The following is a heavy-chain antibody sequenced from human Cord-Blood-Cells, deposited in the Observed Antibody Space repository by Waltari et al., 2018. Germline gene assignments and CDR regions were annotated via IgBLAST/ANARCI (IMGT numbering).Heavy chain of an antibody. D-gene: IGHD3-9*01. CDR1: GGSISSYY. J-gene: IGHJ2*01. CDR3: ARGIDYDILTGYYWYFDL. V-gene: IGHV4-59*01. CDR2: IYYSGST. Sequence: QVQLQESGPGLVKPSETLSLTCTVSGGSISSYYWSWIRQPPGQGLEWIGYIYYSGSTIINPYRQSRVTISVDTSKNRFSLKLSSVTAADTAVYYCARGIDYDILTGYYWYFDLWGRGTLVTVSS.